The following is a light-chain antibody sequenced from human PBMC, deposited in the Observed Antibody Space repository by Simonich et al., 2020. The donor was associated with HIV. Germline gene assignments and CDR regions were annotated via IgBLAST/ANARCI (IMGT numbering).Light chain of an antibody. CDR3: QQYYGPPLT. Sequence: DIVMTQSPDSLAVSLGERATVNCRSSRSVLYRSKNKNYLDWYQQKPGQPPKLLIYWASTRESGVPDRFSGSGSGTDFALTISSLQAEDVAVYYCQQYYGPPLTFGGGTKVEIK. V-gene: IGKV4-1*01. J-gene: IGKJ4*01. CDR1: RSVLYRSKNKNY. CDR2: WAS.